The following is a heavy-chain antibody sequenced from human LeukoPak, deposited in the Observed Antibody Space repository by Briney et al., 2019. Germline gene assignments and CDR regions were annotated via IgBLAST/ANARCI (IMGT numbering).Heavy chain of an antibody. CDR1: GFTFSSYE. J-gene: IGHJ4*02. CDR3: ARALYYYDSSGMRGVDY. D-gene: IGHD3-22*01. CDR2: ISGSGSTI. Sequence: GGSLRLSCAASGFTFSSYEMNWVRQAPGKGLEWVSYISGSGSTIYYADSVKGRFTISRDNAKNSLYLQMNSLRAEDTAVYYCARALYYYDSSGMRGVDYWGQGTLVTVSS. V-gene: IGHV3-48*03.